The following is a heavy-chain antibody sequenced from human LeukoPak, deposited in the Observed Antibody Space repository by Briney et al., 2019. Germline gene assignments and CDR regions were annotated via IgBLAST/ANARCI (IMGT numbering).Heavy chain of an antibody. V-gene: IGHV3-9*01. Sequence: GGSLRLSCAASGFTFDDYAMHWVRQVPGKGLEWVSGIGWNSGTIYYADSVEGRFTISRDNARNSLYLQMNSLRAEDTAVYYCARVPPYSDILTGDSDYWGQGTLVTVSS. CDR2: IGWNSGTI. J-gene: IGHJ4*02. D-gene: IGHD3-9*01. CDR3: ARVPPYSDILTGDSDY. CDR1: GFTFDDYA.